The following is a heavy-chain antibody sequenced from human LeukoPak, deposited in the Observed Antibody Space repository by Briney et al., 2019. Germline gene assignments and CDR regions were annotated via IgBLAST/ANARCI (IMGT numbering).Heavy chain of an antibody. Sequence: SETLSLTCTVSGGSISSYYWSWLRQPPGKGLEWIGYIYYSGSTNYNPSLKSRVTISVDTSKNQFSLKLSSVTAADTAVYYCARLCSSTSCYVSFDIWGQGTMVTVSS. CDR2: IYYSGST. J-gene: IGHJ3*02. V-gene: IGHV4-59*08. CDR3: ARLCSSTSCYVSFDI. CDR1: GGSISSYY. D-gene: IGHD2-2*01.